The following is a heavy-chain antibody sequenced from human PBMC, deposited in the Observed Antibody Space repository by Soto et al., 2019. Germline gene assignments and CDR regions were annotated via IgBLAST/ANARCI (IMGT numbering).Heavy chain of an antibody. CDR2: ISSSSSYI. D-gene: IGHD3-3*01. J-gene: IGHJ4*02. V-gene: IGHV3-21*01. Sequence: GGSLRLSCAASGFTFSSYSMNWVRQAPGKGLEWVSSISSSSSYIYYADSVKGRFTISRDNAKNSLYLQMNSLRAEDTAVYYCASEDHHPPRYYDFWSGYYSAPSEGLDYWGQGTLVTVSS. CDR3: ASEDHHPPRYYDFWSGYYSAPSEGLDY. CDR1: GFTFSSYS.